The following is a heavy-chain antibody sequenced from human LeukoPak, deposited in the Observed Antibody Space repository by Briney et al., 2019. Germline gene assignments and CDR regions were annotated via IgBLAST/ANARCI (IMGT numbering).Heavy chain of an antibody. V-gene: IGHV1-2*04. Sequence: ASVKVSCKASGYTFTGYYMPWVRQAPGQGLEWMGWINPNSGGTNYAQKFQGWVTMTRATSISTAYMELSRLRSDDTAVYYCARAVRLSSTAMVFGYWGQGTLVSVSS. D-gene: IGHD5-18*01. J-gene: IGHJ4*02. CDR2: INPNSGGT. CDR1: GYTFTGYY. CDR3: ARAVRLSSTAMVFGY.